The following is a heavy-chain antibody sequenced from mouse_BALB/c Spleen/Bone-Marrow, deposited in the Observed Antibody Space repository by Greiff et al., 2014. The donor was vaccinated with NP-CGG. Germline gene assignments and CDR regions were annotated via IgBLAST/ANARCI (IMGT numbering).Heavy chain of an antibody. Sequence: VQLQQPGAELVKPGASVELSCTASGFNIKDTYMHWVKQRPEQGLEWIGRIDPANVNTKYDPKFQGKATITADTSSNAAYLQLSSLTSEDTAVYYRASYVYGYYFDYWGQGTTLTVSS. V-gene: IGHV14-3*02. CDR2: IDPANVNT. CDR1: GFNIKDTY. CDR3: ASYVYGYYFDY. D-gene: IGHD1-1*01. J-gene: IGHJ2*01.